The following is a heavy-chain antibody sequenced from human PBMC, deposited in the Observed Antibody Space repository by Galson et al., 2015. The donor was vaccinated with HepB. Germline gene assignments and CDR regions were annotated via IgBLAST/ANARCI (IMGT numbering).Heavy chain of an antibody. Sequence: SLRLSCAASGLTFSSYAMHWVRQAPGKGLEWVAVISYDGSNKYYADSVKGRFTISRDNSKNTLYLQMNSLRAEDTAVYYCARAAAGFDYWGQGTLVTVSS. CDR3: ARAAAGFDY. D-gene: IGHD6-13*01. CDR1: GLTFSSYA. CDR2: ISYDGSNK. J-gene: IGHJ4*02. V-gene: IGHV3-30*04.